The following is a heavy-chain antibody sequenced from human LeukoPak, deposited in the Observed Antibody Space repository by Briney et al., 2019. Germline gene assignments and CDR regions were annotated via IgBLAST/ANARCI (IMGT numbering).Heavy chain of an antibody. CDR2: TSDRGDYT. Sequence: GGSLRLSCAASGFTFTSYSMSWVRQAPGKGLEWVSGTSDRGDYTYYADSVKGRFTISRDNSKSTLCLQMNSLRAEDTAVYYCAKQLGYCSDGSCYFPYWGQGTLVTVSS. D-gene: IGHD2-15*01. J-gene: IGHJ4*02. V-gene: IGHV3-23*01. CDR3: AKQLGYCSDGSCYFPY. CDR1: GFTFTSYS.